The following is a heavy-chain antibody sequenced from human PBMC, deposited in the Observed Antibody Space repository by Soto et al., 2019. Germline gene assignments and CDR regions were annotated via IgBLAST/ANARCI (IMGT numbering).Heavy chain of an antibody. Sequence: GGSLRLSCAASGFTFSSYAMSWVRQAPGKGLEWVSAISGSGGSTYYADSVKGRFTISRDNSKNTLYLQMNSLRAEDTAVYYCAKVRRSGSYHNWFDPWGQGTLVTVSS. D-gene: IGHD1-26*01. CDR3: AKVRRSGSYHNWFDP. CDR1: GFTFSSYA. V-gene: IGHV3-23*01. CDR2: ISGSGGST. J-gene: IGHJ5*02.